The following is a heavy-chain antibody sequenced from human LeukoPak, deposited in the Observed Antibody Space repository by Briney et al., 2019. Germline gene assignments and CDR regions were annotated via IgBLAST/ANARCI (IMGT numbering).Heavy chain of an antibody. D-gene: IGHD3-16*01. J-gene: IGHJ4*02. CDR2: IYYSGST. CDR1: RGSISSTTHY. CDR3: RALGGAYFDI. V-gene: IGHV4-39*01. Sequence: SETLSLTCSGSRGSISSTTHYWGWIRQPPGKGLEWIANIYYSGSTYYNPSLKSRATISIDTSKDQFSLKLTSVSAADTAVYARRALGGAYFDIWGQGVLVTVSS.